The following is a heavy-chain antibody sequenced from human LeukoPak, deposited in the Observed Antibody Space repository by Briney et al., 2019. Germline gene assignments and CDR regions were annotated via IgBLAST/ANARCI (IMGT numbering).Heavy chain of an antibody. CDR3: ARGGFYSGYDSAHYYYYMDV. J-gene: IGHJ6*03. CDR2: ISAYNGNT. D-gene: IGHD5-12*01. CDR1: GYTFTSYG. V-gene: IGHV1-18*01. Sequence: GASVKVSCKASGYTFTSYGISWVRQAPGQGLEWMGWISAYNGNTNYAQKLQGRVTMTTDTSTSTAYMELRSLRSDDTAVYYCARGGFYSGYDSAHYYYYMDVWGKGTTVTVSS.